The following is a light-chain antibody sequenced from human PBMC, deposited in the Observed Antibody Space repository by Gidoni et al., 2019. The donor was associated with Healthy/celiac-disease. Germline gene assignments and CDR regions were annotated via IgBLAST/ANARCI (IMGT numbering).Light chain of an antibody. J-gene: IGKJ3*01. CDR2: AAT. Sequence: PSSLSASVRDRVTSTCRESLSISIYLNWYQQKPGTAPKLIIYAATSLQSRVATRFSGRGSATDFTLTISSVQPDDFAYYCCQQSYCTPRTFGPGTKVDIK. CDR1: LSISIY. V-gene: IGKV1-39*01. CDR3: QQSYCTPRT.